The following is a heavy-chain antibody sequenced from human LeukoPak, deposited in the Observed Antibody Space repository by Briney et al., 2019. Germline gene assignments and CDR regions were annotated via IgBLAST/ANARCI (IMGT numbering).Heavy chain of an antibody. J-gene: IGHJ4*02. Sequence: PSETLSLSCDVYGGSFSDYYWIWIRQPTGKGLEWIGELNHSGMPTYNPSLKSRVTISLDTSKNQFSLKVTSVTAADTAVYYCASSSDYDFIGGLWAQGTLVTVSS. D-gene: IGHD3-3*01. CDR1: GGSFSDYY. CDR3: ASSSDYDFIGGL. V-gene: IGHV4-34*01. CDR2: LNHSGMP.